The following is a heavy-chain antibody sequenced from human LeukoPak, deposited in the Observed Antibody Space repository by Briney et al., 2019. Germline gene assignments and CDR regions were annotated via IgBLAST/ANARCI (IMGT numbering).Heavy chain of an antibody. CDR1: GFTFSSYA. CDR3: AKDWELEQSAFDI. V-gene: IGHV3-23*01. Sequence: GGSLRLSCAASGFTFSSYAMNWVRQAPGKGLEWVSGISGSGGSTYYADSVKGRFTISRDNSKNTLYLQMNSLRAEDTAVYYCAKDWELEQSAFDIWGQGTMVTVSS. D-gene: IGHD3-3*01. CDR2: ISGSGGST. J-gene: IGHJ3*02.